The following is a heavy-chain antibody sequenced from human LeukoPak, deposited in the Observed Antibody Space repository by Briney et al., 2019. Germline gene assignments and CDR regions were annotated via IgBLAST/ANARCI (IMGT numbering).Heavy chain of an antibody. CDR2: IYYIGSP. V-gene: IGHV4-39*01. CDR1: GGSVTSGGYF. D-gene: IGHD3-22*01. J-gene: IGHJ3*02. CDR3: ARPLIVGSKGAFDI. Sequence: SETLSLTCTVSGGSVTSGGYFWGWIRQPPGKGLEWIGSIYYIGSPYYNPSLKSRVTISLDTSKNQLSLKLSSVTAADTAVYYCARPLIVGSKGAFDIWGQGTMVTVSS.